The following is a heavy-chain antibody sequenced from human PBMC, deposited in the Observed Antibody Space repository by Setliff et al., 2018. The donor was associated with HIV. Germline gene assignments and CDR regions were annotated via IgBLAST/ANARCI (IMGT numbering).Heavy chain of an antibody. D-gene: IGHD6-19*01. CDR2: IIAILGTA. J-gene: IGHJ6*03. CDR3: ARGAWYTSGWYSSRYMDV. Sequence: SVKVSCKASGGTFSRYAISWVRQAPGQGLEWMGGIIAILGTAKYAQKFQGRVTITADKSTSTAYMELSSLRSEDTAVYYCARGAWYTSGWYSSRYMDVWGKGTTVTVSS. V-gene: IGHV1-69*10. CDR1: GGTFSRYA.